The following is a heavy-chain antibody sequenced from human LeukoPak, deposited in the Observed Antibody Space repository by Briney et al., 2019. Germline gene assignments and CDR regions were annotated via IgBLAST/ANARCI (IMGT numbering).Heavy chain of an antibody. CDR1: GCTFSSHA. D-gene: IGHD2-15*01. V-gene: IGHV3-23*01. J-gene: IGHJ4*02. CDR3: AKWGCSGSDCYPFAY. CDR2: ISGTTGST. Sequence: PGGSLRVSCVASGCTFSSHAMSWVRQTPGKGLEWVSAISGTTGSTYYADSVKGRFTISRDNSKNTLYLQMNSLRAEDTAVYYCAKWGCSGSDCYPFAYWGQGTLVTVSS.